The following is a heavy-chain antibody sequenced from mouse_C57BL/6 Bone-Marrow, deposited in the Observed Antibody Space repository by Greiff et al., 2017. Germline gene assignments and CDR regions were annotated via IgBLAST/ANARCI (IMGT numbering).Heavy chain of an antibody. D-gene: IGHD2-5*01. V-gene: IGHV1-80*01. Sequence: QVQLQQSGAELVKPGASVKISCKASGYAFSSYWMNWVKQRPGKGLEWIGQIYPGDGDTNYNGKFKGKATLTADKSSSTAYMQLSSLTSEDSAVYFCARSVYYSNWYFDVWGTGTTVTVSS. CDR1: GYAFSSYW. J-gene: IGHJ1*03. CDR3: ARSVYYSNWYFDV. CDR2: IYPGDGDT.